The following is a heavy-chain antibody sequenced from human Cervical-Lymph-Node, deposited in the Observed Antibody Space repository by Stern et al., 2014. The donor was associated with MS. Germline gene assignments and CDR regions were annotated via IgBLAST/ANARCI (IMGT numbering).Heavy chain of an antibody. Sequence: QVQLVQSGAEVKKPGSSVKVSCKASGGTFRNYALSWVRQAPGQGLEWMGVIIPVSGTATYAQKFHGSGNIIAAESTGTVPMELNSLGSEDTAVYFCAIFPPPRWGQGTMVTVS. V-gene: IGHV1-69*01. CDR3: AIFPPPR. CDR2: IIPVSGTA. CDR1: GGTFRNYA. J-gene: IGHJ3*01.